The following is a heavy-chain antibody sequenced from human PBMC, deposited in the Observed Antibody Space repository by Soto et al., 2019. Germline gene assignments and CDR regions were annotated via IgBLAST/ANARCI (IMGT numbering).Heavy chain of an antibody. Sequence: GGSLRLSCAASGFIFSDHHMDWVRQAPGKGLEWVGRARNKAHGYTAAYAASVRGRFIISRDDSKNSLSLQMNSLKTEDTAVYFCARLMGTSFDLWGQGTLVTVSS. CDR3: ARLMGTSFDL. D-gene: IGHD2-8*01. CDR2: ARNKAHGYTA. J-gene: IGHJ4*02. CDR1: GFIFSDHH. V-gene: IGHV3-72*01.